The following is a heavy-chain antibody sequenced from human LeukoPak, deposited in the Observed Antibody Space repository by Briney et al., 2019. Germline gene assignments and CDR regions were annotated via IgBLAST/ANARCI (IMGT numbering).Heavy chain of an antibody. CDR1: GFTFGDYA. CDR2: IKQDGSDK. Sequence: PGRSLRLSCTASGFTFGDYAVSWIRQAPGKGLEWVANIKQDGSDKYYVDSVKGRFSISRDNAKNSLYLQMNSLRAEDTAVYYCAREGAGTFDYWGQGTLVTVSS. V-gene: IGHV3-7*04. CDR3: AREGAGTFDY. J-gene: IGHJ4*02. D-gene: IGHD1-1*01.